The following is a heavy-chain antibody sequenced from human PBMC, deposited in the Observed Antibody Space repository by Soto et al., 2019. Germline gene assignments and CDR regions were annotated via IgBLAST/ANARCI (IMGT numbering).Heavy chain of an antibody. J-gene: IGHJ4*02. D-gene: IGHD3-22*01. Sequence: QVRLVQSGAEVKKTGSSVKVSCEASGTTFSNFAIGWVRQAPGQGLEWMGGIILPFGTQNYAQKFQGRVTISADESMPTAYMELRGLRSEDTAVYYCVRGPDYEGYFDYWGQGTLVTVSS. CDR1: GTTFSNFA. CDR2: IILPFGTQ. V-gene: IGHV1-69*12. CDR3: VRGPDYEGYFDY.